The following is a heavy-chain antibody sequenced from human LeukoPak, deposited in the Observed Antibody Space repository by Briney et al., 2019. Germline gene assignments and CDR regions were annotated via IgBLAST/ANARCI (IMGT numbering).Heavy chain of an antibody. CDR1: GGTFSSYA. CDR3: AIGCSSTSCMIYYMDV. D-gene: IGHD2-2*01. J-gene: IGHJ6*03. CDR2: IIPIFGTA. V-gene: IGHV1-69*13. Sequence: ASVKVSCKASGGTFSSYAISWVRQAPGQGLEWMGGIIPIFGTANYAQKFQGRVTITADEPTSTAYMELSSLRSEDTAVYYCAIGCSSTSCMIYYMDVWGKGTTVTVSS.